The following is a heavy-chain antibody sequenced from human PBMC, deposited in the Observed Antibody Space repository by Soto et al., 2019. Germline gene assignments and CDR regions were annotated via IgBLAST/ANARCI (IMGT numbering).Heavy chain of an antibody. Sequence: GASVKVSCKASGYTFTSYGISWVRQAPGQGLEWMGWISAYNGNTNYAQKLQGRVTMTTDTSTSTAYMELRSLRSDDTAVYYCAILKGLLWFGESGNWFDPWGQGTLVTVSS. D-gene: IGHD3-10*01. CDR3: AILKGLLWFGESGNWFDP. CDR1: GYTFTSYG. J-gene: IGHJ5*02. V-gene: IGHV1-18*04. CDR2: ISAYNGNT.